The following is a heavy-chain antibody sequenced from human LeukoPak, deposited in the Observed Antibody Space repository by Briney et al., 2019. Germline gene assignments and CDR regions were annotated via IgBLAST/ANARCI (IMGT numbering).Heavy chain of an antibody. CDR2: IYTSGST. CDR3: AREGQVFWSGYYPDYYYYYMDV. D-gene: IGHD3-3*01. V-gene: IGHV4-61*02. CDR1: GGSISSGSYY. Sequence: SETLSLTCTVPGGSISSGSYYWSWIRQPAGKGLEWIGRIYTSGSTNYNPSLKSRVTISVDTSKNQFSLKLSSVTAADTAVYYCAREGQVFWSGYYPDYYYYYMDVWGKGTTVTVSS. J-gene: IGHJ6*03.